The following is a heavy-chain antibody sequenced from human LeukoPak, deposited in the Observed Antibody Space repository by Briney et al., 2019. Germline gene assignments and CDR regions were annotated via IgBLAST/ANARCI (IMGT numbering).Heavy chain of an antibody. J-gene: IGHJ3*02. CDR2: IYYSGST. V-gene: IGHV4-59*01. Sequence: SETLSLTCTVSGGSISSYYWSWIRQPPGKGLEWIGYIYYSGSTNYNPSLKSRVTISVDTSKNQFSLKLSSVTAADTAVYYCARVRPYPDAFDIWGQGTMVTVSS. CDR1: GGSISSYY. CDR3: ARVRPYPDAFDI.